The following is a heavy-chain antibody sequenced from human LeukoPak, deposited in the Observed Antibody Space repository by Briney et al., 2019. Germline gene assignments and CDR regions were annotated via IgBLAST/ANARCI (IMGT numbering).Heavy chain of an antibody. D-gene: IGHD6-25*01. V-gene: IGHV3-21*01. CDR3: ARAGRLPHPQYYFDS. Sequence: GGSLRLSCVASGFTFSSYTMNWVRQAPEKGLEWVSSIPSSSSSKYYADSVKGRFTISRENAKNSLYLQLNSLRAEDTAVYYCARAGRLPHPQYYFDSWGLGTLVTVSS. J-gene: IGHJ4*02. CDR2: IPSSSSSK. CDR1: GFTFSSYT.